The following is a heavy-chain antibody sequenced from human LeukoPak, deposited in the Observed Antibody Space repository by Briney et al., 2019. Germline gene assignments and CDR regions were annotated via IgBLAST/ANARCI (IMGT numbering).Heavy chain of an antibody. CDR3: AKESTVTPGNVNWFDT. CDR1: GFTVSSNY. J-gene: IGHJ5*02. D-gene: IGHD4-17*01. V-gene: IGHV3-23*01. Sequence: PGGSLRLSCAASGFTVSSNYMSWVRQAPGKGLEWVSPLSGSGGSTYYADSVKGRFTISRDNSKNTLSLQMNSLRAEDTAVYYCAKESTVTPGNVNWFDTWGQGTLVTVSS. CDR2: LSGSGGST.